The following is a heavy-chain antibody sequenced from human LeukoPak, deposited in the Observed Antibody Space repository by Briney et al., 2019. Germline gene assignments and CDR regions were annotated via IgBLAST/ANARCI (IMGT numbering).Heavy chain of an antibody. CDR2: TYYSGST. CDR3: ARASPYYYYGMDV. J-gene: IGHJ6*02. V-gene: IGHV4-59*02. CDR1: GGSVYSYF. Sequence: PSEALSLTCTVSGGSVYSYFWSWIRQPPGKGLEWIGHTYYSGSTKYNPSLRSRVTISLDTSNNQVSLKLRSVTAADTAVYYCARASPYYYYGMDVWGQGTTVTVSS.